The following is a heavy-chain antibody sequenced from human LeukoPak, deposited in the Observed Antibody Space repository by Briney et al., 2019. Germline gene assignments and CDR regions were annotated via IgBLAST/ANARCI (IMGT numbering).Heavy chain of an antibody. V-gene: IGHV3-9*03. D-gene: IGHD6-19*01. CDR1: GFTFDDYA. CDR3: AKGGIKYSSSEYYFDY. Sequence: TGGSLRLSCAASGFTFDDYAVHWVRQAPGKGLEWVSGISWNSGSIGYADSVKGRFTISRDNAKNSLYLQMNSLRAEDMALYYCAKGGIKYSSSEYYFDYWGQGTLVTVSS. J-gene: IGHJ4*02. CDR2: ISWNSGSI.